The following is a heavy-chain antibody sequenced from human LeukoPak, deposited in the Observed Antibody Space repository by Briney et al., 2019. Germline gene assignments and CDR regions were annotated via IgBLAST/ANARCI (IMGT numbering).Heavy chain of an antibody. Sequence: SETLSLTCTVSGGSNSSYYWSWIRQPPGKGLEWIGYIYYSGSTNYNPSLKSRVTISVDTSKNQFSLKLSSVTAADTAVYYCARHSWFDPWGQGTLVTVSS. CDR1: GGSNSSYY. V-gene: IGHV4-59*08. CDR3: ARHSWFDP. J-gene: IGHJ5*02. CDR2: IYYSGST.